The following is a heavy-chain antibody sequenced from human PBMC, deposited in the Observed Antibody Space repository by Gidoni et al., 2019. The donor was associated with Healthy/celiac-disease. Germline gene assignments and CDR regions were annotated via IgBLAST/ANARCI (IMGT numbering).Heavy chain of an antibody. CDR1: GFTFSSYG. Sequence: QVQLVESGGGVVQPGRSLRLSCAASGFTFSSYGMHWVRQAPGTGLEWVAVISYDGSNKYYADSVKGRFTISRDNSKNTLYLQMNSLRAEDTAVYYCAKVARIVADDYYYGMDVWGQGTTVTVSS. CDR3: AKVARIVADDYYYGMDV. V-gene: IGHV3-30*18. J-gene: IGHJ6*02. CDR2: ISYDGSNK. D-gene: IGHD5-12*01.